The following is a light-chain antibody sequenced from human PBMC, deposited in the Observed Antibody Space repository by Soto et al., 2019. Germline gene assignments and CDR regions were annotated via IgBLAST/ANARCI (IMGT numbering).Light chain of an antibody. V-gene: IGKV3-15*01. CDR2: GAS. CDR3: QRYNNWPLT. CDR1: QSFSSN. J-gene: IGKJ4*01. Sequence: EIVMTQSPATLSVSPGERATLSCRASQSFSSNLAWYQQKPGQAPRLLIYGASTRATGIPARFTGSGSGTEFTLTISSLQSEDFAIYYCQRYNNWPLTFGGGTKVESK.